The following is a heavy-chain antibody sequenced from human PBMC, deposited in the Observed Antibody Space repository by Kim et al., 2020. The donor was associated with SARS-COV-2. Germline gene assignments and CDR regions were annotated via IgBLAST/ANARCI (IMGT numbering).Heavy chain of an antibody. CDR2: INHSGST. Sequence: SETLSLTCAVYGGSFSGYYWSWIRQPPGKGLEWIGEINHSGSTNYNPSLKSRVTISVDTSKNQFSLKLSSVTAADTAVYYWARPTSGYWGQGTLVTVSS. CDR3: ARPTSGY. CDR1: GGSFSGYY. J-gene: IGHJ4*02. V-gene: IGHV4-34*01. D-gene: IGHD1-26*01.